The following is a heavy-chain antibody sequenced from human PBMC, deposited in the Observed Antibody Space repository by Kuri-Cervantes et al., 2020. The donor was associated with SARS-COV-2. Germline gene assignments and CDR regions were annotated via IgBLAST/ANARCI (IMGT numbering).Heavy chain of an antibody. Sequence: GSLRLSCVVSGGALNTYNWWTCVRQPPGKGLQRIGEIFHDGSTKFNPSLSLRGRVTMSLDRSKNQLSLNLTSVTAADTAVYYCARESTYTFDIWGQGTLVTVSS. CDR2: IFHDGST. CDR1: GGALNTYNW. J-gene: IGHJ3*02. V-gene: IGHV4-4*02. CDR3: ARESTYTFDI. D-gene: IGHD2-2*02.